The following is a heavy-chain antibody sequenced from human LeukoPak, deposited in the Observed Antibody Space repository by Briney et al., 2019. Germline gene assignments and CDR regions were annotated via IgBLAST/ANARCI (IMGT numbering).Heavy chain of an antibody. J-gene: IGHJ4*02. CDR1: GGSISGTNW. D-gene: IGHD3-3*01. CDR2: ISLAGQT. V-gene: IGHV4/OR15-8*02. CDR3: ARGHNEGAYYYGFTY. Sequence: PSETLSLTCGVSGGSISGTNWWSWVRQPPGQGLEWIGEISLAGQTNYNPSLNGRVTMSLDKSSNQLSLHLTSVTAADTALYYCARGHNEGAYYYGFTYWGQGTLVTVSS.